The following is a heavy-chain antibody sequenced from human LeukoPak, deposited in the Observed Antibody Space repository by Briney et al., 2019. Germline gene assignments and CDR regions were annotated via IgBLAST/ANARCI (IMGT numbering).Heavy chain of an antibody. CDR2: ISGSGGST. Sequence: GGSLRLSCAASGFTFSNYAMSWVRQAPGKGLEWVSGISGSGGSTYYADSVKGRFTISSDNSKNTLYLQMNSLRAEDTAVYYCAKDLWNNYVHVFDIWGQGTMVTVSS. D-gene: IGHD1/OR15-1a*01. CDR1: GFTFSNYA. V-gene: IGHV3-23*01. J-gene: IGHJ3*02. CDR3: AKDLWNNYVHVFDI.